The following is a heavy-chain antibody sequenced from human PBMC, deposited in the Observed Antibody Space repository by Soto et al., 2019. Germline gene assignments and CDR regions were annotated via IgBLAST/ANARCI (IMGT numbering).Heavy chain of an antibody. CDR1: GLTFSEYY. CDR2: IRNKANSYTT. V-gene: IGHV3-72*01. CDR3: SRGPSCRRGTCNSLHVYYMDV. Sequence: EVQLVESGGGLVQPGGSLRLSCAASGLTFSEYYMDWVRQAPGKGLEWVGRIRNKANSYTTEYAASVKGRFTISRDDSKNSMYVQMNSLKTEDTAVYYCSRGPSCRRGTCNSLHVYYMDVWGEGTTVTVSS. D-gene: IGHD2-15*01. J-gene: IGHJ6*03.